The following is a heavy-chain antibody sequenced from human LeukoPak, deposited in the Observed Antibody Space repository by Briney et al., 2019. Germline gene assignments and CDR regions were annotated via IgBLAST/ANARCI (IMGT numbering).Heavy chain of an antibody. CDR3: ARDIVVAADY. V-gene: IGHV3-21*01. J-gene: IGHJ4*02. CDR2: ISSSSSYI. Sequence: PGGSLRLSCAASGFTFSSYSMNWVRQAAGKGLEWVSSISSSSSYIYYADSVKGRFTISRDNAKNSLYLQMNSLRAEDTAVYYCARDIVVAADYWGQGTLVTVSS. D-gene: IGHD2-15*01. CDR1: GFTFSSYS.